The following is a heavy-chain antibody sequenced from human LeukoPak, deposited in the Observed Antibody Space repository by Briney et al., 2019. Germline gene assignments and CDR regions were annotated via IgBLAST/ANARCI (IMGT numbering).Heavy chain of an antibody. V-gene: IGHV3-23*01. D-gene: IGHD5-18*01. Sequence: GGSLRLSCAASGFTFSSYAMSWVRQAPGEGLEWVSAISGSGGSTYYADSVKGRFTISRDNSKNTLYLQMNSLRAEDTAVYYCAKVDGYSYENYYFDYWGQGTLVTVSS. CDR1: GFTFSSYA. CDR2: ISGSGGST. J-gene: IGHJ4*02. CDR3: AKVDGYSYENYYFDY.